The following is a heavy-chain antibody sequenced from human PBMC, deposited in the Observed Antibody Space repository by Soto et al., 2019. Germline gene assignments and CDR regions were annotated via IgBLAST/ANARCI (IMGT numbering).Heavy chain of an antibody. V-gene: IGHV1-69*13. Sequence: SVKVSCKASGGTFSSYAISWVRQAPGQGLEWMGGIIPIFGTANYAQKFQGRVTITADESTSTAYMELSSLRSEDTAMYYCAREPQGYSSSSLSYFDYWGQGTLVTVSS. CDR2: IIPIFGTA. CDR1: GGTFSSYA. J-gene: IGHJ4*02. D-gene: IGHD6-6*01. CDR3: AREPQGYSSSSLSYFDY.